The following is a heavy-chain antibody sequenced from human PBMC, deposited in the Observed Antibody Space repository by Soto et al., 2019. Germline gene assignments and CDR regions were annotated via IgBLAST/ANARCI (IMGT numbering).Heavy chain of an antibody. CDR1: GFTFSHYG. V-gene: IGHV3-33*01. CDR3: ARDDCGRPSCLAY. CDR2: IQYDGSKK. Sequence: GESLRLSCAASGFTFSHYGMHWVRQAPGKGLEWVAAIQYDGSKKYYADSVKGRFAISRDSSTDTVYLQMNTLRAEDTALYYCARDDCGRPSCLAYWGQGTLVTVSS. J-gene: IGHJ4*02. D-gene: IGHD2-2*01.